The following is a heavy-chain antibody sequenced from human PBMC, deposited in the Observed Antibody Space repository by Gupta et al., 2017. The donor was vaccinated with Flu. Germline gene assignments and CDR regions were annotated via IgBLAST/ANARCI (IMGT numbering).Heavy chain of an antibody. Sequence: NYYNPSLKSRVTISVDTSKNQFSLKLSSVTAADTAVYYCARDRGYYDSSGYMSRDNDAFDIWGQGTMVTVSS. J-gene: IGHJ3*02. V-gene: IGHV4-31*02. CDR3: ARDRGYYDSSGYMSRDNDAFDI. D-gene: IGHD3-22*01. CDR2: N.